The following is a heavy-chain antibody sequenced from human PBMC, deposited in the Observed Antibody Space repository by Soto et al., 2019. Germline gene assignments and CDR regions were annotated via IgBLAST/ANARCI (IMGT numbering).Heavy chain of an antibody. CDR3: ASPDYGGNDY. CDR2: IYYSGST. Sequence: SETLSLTCTVSGGSISSSSYYWGWIRQPPGKGLEWIGSIYYSGSTYYNPSLKSRVTISVDTSKNQFSLKLSSVTAADTAVYYCASPDYGGNDYWGQGTLVTVSS. J-gene: IGHJ4*02. V-gene: IGHV4-39*01. D-gene: IGHD4-17*01. CDR1: GGSISSSSYY.